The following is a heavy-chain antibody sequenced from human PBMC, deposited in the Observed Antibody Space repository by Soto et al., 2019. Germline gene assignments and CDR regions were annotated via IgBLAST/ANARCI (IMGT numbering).Heavy chain of an antibody. D-gene: IGHD3-10*01. Sequence: GGSLRLSCAASGFTFSDYYMSWIRQAPGKGLEWVSYISSSSSYTNYADSVKGRFTISRDNAKNSLYLQMNSLRAEDTAVYYCARWGYYGSGSPQYWGQGTLVTVSS. J-gene: IGHJ4*02. V-gene: IGHV3-11*06. CDR1: GFTFSDYY. CDR2: ISSSSSYT. CDR3: ARWGYYGSGSPQY.